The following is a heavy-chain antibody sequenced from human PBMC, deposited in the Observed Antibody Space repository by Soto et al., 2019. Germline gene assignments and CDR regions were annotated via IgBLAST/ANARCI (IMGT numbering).Heavy chain of an antibody. CDR3: ASSNYCGGDCYSEDHFDY. J-gene: IGHJ4*02. Sequence: ASVKVSCKASGYTFTSYGISWVRQAPGQGLEWMGWISAYNGNTNYAQKLQGRVTMTTDTSTSTAYMELRSLRSDDTAVYYCASSNYCGGDCYSEDHFDYWGQGTLVTVSS. V-gene: IGHV1-18*01. D-gene: IGHD2-21*02. CDR2: ISAYNGNT. CDR1: GYTFTSYG.